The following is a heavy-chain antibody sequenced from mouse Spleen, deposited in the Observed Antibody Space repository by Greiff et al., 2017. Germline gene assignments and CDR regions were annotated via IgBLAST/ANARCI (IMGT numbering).Heavy chain of an antibody. V-gene: IGHV1-69*01. J-gene: IGHJ4*01. Sequence: VQLQQSGAELVMPGASVKLSCKASGYTFTSYWMHWVKQRPGQGLEWIGEIDPSDSYTNYNQKFKGKATLTVDESSSTAYMQLSSLTSEDSAVYYCARGDAMDYWGQGTSVTVSS. CDR1: GYTFTSYW. CDR2: IDPSDSYT. CDR3: ARGDAMDY.